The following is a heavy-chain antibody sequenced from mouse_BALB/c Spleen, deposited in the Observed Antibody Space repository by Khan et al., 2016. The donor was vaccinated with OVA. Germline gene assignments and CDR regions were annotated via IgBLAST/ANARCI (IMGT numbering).Heavy chain of an antibody. V-gene: IGHV1-4*01. D-gene: IGHD2-14*01. CDR2: INPSNGYT. J-gene: IGHJ3*01. Sequence: QVQLQQSGAELARPGASVKMSCKASGYTFTSYTIPWIKERPGPGLEWIGYINPSNGYTNYTQKFKDTATLPTANSSTPAYLQLSSLTSDDAAVYNCVRDGAYHRNDGWFAYWGQVTLVTVSA. CDR1: GYTFTSYT. CDR3: VRDGAYHRNDGWFAY.